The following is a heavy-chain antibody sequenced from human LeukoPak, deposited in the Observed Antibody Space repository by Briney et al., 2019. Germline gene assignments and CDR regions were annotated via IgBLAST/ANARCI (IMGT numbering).Heavy chain of an antibody. CDR3: ARSGFYYDSSGYYRGFDY. J-gene: IGHJ4*02. V-gene: IGHV4-59*01. Sequence: YYSGSTNYNPSLKSRVTISVDTSKTQFSLKLSSVTAADTAVYYCARSGFYYDSSGYYRGFDYWGQGTLVTVSS. CDR2: YYSGST. D-gene: IGHD3-22*01.